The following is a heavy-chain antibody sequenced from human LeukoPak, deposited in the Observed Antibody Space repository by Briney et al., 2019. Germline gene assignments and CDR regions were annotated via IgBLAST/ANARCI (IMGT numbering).Heavy chain of an antibody. Sequence: GGSLRLSCAASGFTFSSYWMSWVRQAPGEGLEWVAKINQDGTEKAYVDSVKGRFTISWDNAKKSLYLEMNTLRAEDTAIYYCACPYRSRFDYWGQGTLVTVSS. V-gene: IGHV3-7*03. CDR2: INQDGTEK. J-gene: IGHJ4*02. D-gene: IGHD6-13*01. CDR1: GFTFSSYW. CDR3: ACPYRSRFDY.